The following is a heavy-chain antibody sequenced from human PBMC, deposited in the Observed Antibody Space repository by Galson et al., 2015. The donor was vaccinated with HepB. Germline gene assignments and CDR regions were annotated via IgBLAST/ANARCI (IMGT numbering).Heavy chain of an antibody. Sequence: SLRLSCAASGFTVSSNYMSWVRQAPGKGLEWVSILYRDGTTYYADSVKGRFTISRDNFKNTLYLQMNSLRAEDTALYYCARWYCSSTSCYYDYWGHGTLVTVSS. J-gene: IGHJ4*01. D-gene: IGHD2-2*01. CDR3: ARWYCSSTSCYYDY. CDR1: GFTVSSNY. V-gene: IGHV3-53*01. CDR2: LYRDGTT.